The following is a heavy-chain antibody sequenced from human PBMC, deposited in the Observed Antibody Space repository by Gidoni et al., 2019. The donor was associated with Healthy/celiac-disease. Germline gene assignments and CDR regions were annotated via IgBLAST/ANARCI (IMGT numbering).Heavy chain of an antibody. CDR2: ISCSGGST. V-gene: IGHV3-23*01. D-gene: IGHD3-16*01. CDR3: AKWGLDFDY. CDR1: GFTFSSYA. J-gene: IGHJ4*02. Sequence: EVQLLESGGGLVQPGGSLGLPCAASGFTFSSYAMSWLRQARGKGLEWVSAISCSGGSTYHADAVKGRFTISRDNSKNTLYLQMNSLRAEDTAVYYCAKWGLDFDYWGQGTLVTVSS.